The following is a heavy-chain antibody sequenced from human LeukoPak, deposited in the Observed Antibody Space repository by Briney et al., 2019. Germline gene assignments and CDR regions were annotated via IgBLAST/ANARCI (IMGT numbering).Heavy chain of an antibody. V-gene: IGHV3-7*03. Sequence: GGSLRLSCAASAFTFSSYWMSWVRQAPGKGLEWVANIKHDRSEKYYVDSVKGRFTISRDNAKNSLYLQMNSLRAEDTAVYYCHIPRIAAAGTEAFDIWGQGTMVTVSS. CDR2: IKHDRSEK. CDR3: HIPRIAAAGTEAFDI. CDR1: AFTFSSYW. D-gene: IGHD6-13*01. J-gene: IGHJ3*02.